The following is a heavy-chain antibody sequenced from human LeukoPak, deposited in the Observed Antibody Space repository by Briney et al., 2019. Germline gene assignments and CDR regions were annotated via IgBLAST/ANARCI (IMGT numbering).Heavy chain of an antibody. V-gene: IGHV3-21*01. CDR3: ARGYSSSWYRFDY. CDR1: GFTVSSNY. CDR2: ISSSSSYI. D-gene: IGHD6-13*01. Sequence: PGGSLRLSCAASGFTVSSNYMSWVRQAPGKGLEWVSSISSSSSYIYYADSVKGRFTISRDNAKNSLYLQMNSLRAEDTAVYYCARGYSSSWYRFDYWGQGTVVTVSS. J-gene: IGHJ4*02.